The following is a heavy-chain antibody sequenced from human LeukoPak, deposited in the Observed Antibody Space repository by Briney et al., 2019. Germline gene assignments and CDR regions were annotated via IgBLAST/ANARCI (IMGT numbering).Heavy chain of an antibody. V-gene: IGHV3-48*03. CDR1: RFTFSSYE. J-gene: IGHJ4*02. Sequence: PGGSLRLSCAASRFTFSSYEMNWIRQAPGKGLELVSYISSSGSTIYYADSVKGRFTISRDNAKNSLYLQMNSLRAEDTAVYYCANSPFWSGYSPRDYWGQGTLVTVSS. CDR2: ISSSGSTI. D-gene: IGHD3-3*01. CDR3: ANSPFWSGYSPRDY.